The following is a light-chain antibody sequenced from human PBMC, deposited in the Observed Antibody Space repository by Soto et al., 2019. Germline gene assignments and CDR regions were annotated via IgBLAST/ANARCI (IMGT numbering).Light chain of an antibody. Sequence: IQXTQSXYSLSASIGDRVTITCXXXXXXXXXLNWYQQKPGKAPKLLIYAALSLEKGIPTRFSGRQSGTDFTLIIKSLQVXDFAXXYXXXXYXSPWTFGPGTKVES. CDR3: XXXYXSPWT. CDR1: XXXXXX. CDR2: AAL. J-gene: IGKJ1*01. V-gene: IGKV1-39*01.